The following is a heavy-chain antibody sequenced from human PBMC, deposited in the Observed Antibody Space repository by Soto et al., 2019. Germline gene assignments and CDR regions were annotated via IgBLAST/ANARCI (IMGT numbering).Heavy chain of an antibody. CDR3: ARVKVRYCSSTSCYTGNYYYYGMDV. J-gene: IGHJ6*02. D-gene: IGHD2-2*02. CDR1: GGSFSGYY. V-gene: IGHV4-34*01. Sequence: QVQLQQWGAGLLKPSETLSLTCAVYGGSFSGYYWSWIRQPPGKGLEWIGEINHSGSTNYNPSLKSRVTISVDSSKNQFSLKLISVTAADTAVYYCARVKVRYCSSTSCYTGNYYYYGMDVWGQGTTVTVSS. CDR2: INHSGST.